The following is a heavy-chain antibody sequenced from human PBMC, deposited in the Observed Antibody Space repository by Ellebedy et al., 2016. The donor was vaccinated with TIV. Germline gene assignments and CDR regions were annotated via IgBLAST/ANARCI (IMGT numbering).Heavy chain of an antibody. CDR3: ARDRHVERGDCLDY. D-gene: IGHD2-21*02. CDR1: GFTFSSYW. Sequence: PGGSLRLSCAASGFTFSSYWMHWVRQAPGKGLVWVSRINSDGSSTAYADSVKGRFTISRDNSKNTLSLQMNNLGAEDTAVYYCARDRHVERGDCLDYWGQGTLVTVSS. V-gene: IGHV3-74*01. CDR2: INSDGSST. J-gene: IGHJ4*02.